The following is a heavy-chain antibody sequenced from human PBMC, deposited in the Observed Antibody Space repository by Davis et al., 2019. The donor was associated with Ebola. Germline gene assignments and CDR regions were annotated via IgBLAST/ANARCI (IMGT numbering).Heavy chain of an antibody. D-gene: IGHD3-3*01. Sequence: AASVKVSCKASGGTFSSYAISWVRQAPGQGLEWMGGTIPIFGTANYAQKFQGRVTITADKSTSTAYMELSSLRSEDTAVYYCARASLRFLEWFGSSFDYWGQGTLVTVSS. CDR2: TIPIFGTA. CDR3: ARASLRFLEWFGSSFDY. V-gene: IGHV1-69*06. J-gene: IGHJ4*02. CDR1: GGTFSSYA.